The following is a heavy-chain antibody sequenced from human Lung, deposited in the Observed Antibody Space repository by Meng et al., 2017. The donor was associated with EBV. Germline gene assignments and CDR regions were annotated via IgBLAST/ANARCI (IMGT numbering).Heavy chain of an antibody. V-gene: IGHV4-30-4*08. CDR3: AREYSSSSGLPGP. D-gene: IGHD6-6*01. CDR1: GGFIRFGDYY. Sequence: QGQLRRQGPGLVKPSPSRALTFTVSGGFIRFGDYYWSWIRQPPGKGMEWIGYIYDSGSTSYNPSLMSRVTISVDTSRNQFSLKLTSVTAADTAVYYCAREYSSSSGLPGPWGQGTLVTVSS. CDR2: IYDSGST. J-gene: IGHJ5*02.